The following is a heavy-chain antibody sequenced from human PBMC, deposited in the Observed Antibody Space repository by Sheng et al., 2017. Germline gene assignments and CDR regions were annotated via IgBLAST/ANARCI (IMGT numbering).Heavy chain of an antibody. Sequence: QVQLVESGGGVVQPGRSLRLSCAASGFTFSSYGMHWVRQAPGKGLEWVAVISYDGSNKYYADSVKGRFTISRDNSKNTLYLQMNSLRAEDTAVYYCAKGGRVFEMATILYFDYWGQGTLVTVSS. CDR2: ISYDGSNK. D-gene: IGHD5-12*01. CDR1: GFTFSSYG. V-gene: IGHV3-30*18. J-gene: IGHJ4*02. CDR3: AKGGRVFEMATILYFDY.